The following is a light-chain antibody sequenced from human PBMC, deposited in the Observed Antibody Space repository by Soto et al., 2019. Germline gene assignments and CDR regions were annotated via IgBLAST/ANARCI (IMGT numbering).Light chain of an antibody. CDR2: AAS. CDR1: QVISNY. Sequence: IHMTQAPSSLSASVGGRVTITCGGSQVISNYLAWYQQKSGKAPKLLIYAASTLPSGVPSRFSGSGSGTDFTLTISSLQPEDVATYYCQQYNSAPLTFGGGTKVDIK. CDR3: QQYNSAPLT. J-gene: IGKJ4*01. V-gene: IGKV1-27*01.